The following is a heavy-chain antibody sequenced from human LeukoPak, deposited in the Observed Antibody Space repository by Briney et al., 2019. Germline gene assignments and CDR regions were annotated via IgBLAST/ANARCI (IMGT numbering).Heavy chain of an antibody. V-gene: IGHV1-69*06. J-gene: IGHJ4*02. Sequence: SVKVSCKASGGTFSSYAISWVRQAPGQGLEWMGGIIPIFGTANYAQKFQGRVTITADKSTSTAYMELSSLRSDDTAVYYCARDVGEYCSSTNCYASHYWGQGTLVTVSS. CDR2: IIPIFGTA. D-gene: IGHD2-2*01. CDR3: ARDVGEYCSSTNCYASHY. CDR1: GGTFSSYA.